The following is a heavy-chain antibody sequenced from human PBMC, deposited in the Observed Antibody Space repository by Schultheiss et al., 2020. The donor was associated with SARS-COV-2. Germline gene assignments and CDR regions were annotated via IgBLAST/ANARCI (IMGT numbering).Heavy chain of an antibody. V-gene: IGHV3-23*01. J-gene: IGHJ4*02. CDR2: ISGSGGST. CDR1: GFTFSSYA. CDR3: ARLGCSSTSCYTTDY. Sequence: GESLKISCAASGFTFSSYAMSWVRQAPGKGLEWVSAISGSGGSTYYADSVKGRFTISRDNAKNSLYLQMNSLRDEDTAVYYCARLGCSSTSCYTTDYWGQGTLVTVSS. D-gene: IGHD2-2*02.